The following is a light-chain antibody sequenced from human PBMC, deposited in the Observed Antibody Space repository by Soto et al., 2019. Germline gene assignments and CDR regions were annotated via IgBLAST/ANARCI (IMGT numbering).Light chain of an antibody. Sequence: EIVMTQSPATLSVSPGESVTRSCRASQSVASNLAWYQQRPGQAPSLLIFGASTRAPGIPGRFSGSGSGTDFTLTISSLQSEDFAVYHCQHYNNWPITFGQGTRPEIK. J-gene: IGKJ5*01. CDR3: QHYNNWPIT. V-gene: IGKV3-15*01. CDR2: GAS. CDR1: QSVASN.